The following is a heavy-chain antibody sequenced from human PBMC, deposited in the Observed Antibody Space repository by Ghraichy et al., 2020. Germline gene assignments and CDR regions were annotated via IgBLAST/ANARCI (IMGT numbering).Heavy chain of an antibody. V-gene: IGHV2-70*11. CDR2: IDWDDDK. CDR3: ARIWAVSSGGRYDFDY. J-gene: IGHJ4*02. Sequence: SGPTLVKPTQTLTLTCTFSVFSLSTSGMCVSWIRQPPGKALEWLARIDWDDDKYYSTSLKTRLTISKDTSKNQVVLTMTNMDPVDTATYYCARIWAVSSGGRYDFDYWGQGTLVTVSS. CDR1: VFSLSTSGMC. D-gene: IGHD6-19*01.